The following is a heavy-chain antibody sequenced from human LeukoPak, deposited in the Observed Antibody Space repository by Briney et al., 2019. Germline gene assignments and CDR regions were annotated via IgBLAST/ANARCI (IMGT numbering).Heavy chain of an antibody. D-gene: IGHD2-2*01. J-gene: IGHJ4*02. V-gene: IGHV3-23*01. Sequence: GGSLRLSCAASGFTFSSYAMNWVRQAPGKGPEWVSAITSAGNTYYADSVEGRFTISRDSSKNTLYLQMNSLRSEDTAVYYCAKGGGPYHLPTDYWGQGTLVSVSS. CDR1: GFTFSSYA. CDR3: AKGGGPYHLPTDY. CDR2: ITSAGNT.